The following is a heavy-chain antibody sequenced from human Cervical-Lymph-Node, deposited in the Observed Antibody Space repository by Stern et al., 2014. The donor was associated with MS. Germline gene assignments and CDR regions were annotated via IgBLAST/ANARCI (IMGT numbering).Heavy chain of an antibody. D-gene: IGHD3-3*01. CDR2: ITPGGGTT. J-gene: IGHJ6*02. CDR1: GYTFTSYY. V-gene: IGHV1-46*03. Sequence: VQLVESGAEVKKPGASVKVSCKASGYTFTSYYMHWVRQPPGQGLEWKGIITPGGGTTSYAQKIQVRVTMARDTSKSTVSMELSSLRSEDTAVYYCASLPHYDFPYGMDVWGQGTTVTVSS. CDR3: ASLPHYDFPYGMDV.